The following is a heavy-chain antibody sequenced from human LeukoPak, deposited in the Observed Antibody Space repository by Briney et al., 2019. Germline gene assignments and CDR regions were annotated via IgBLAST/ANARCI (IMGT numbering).Heavy chain of an antibody. Sequence: PGGSLRLSCAASGFTFSDYYMSRIRQAPGKGLEWVSYISSSGSTIYYADSVKGRFTISRDNAKNSLYLQMNSLRAEDTAVYYCARGKQWLSRGPYFDYWGQGTLVTVSS. J-gene: IGHJ4*02. CDR3: ARGKQWLSRGPYFDY. CDR1: GFTFSDYY. CDR2: ISSSGSTI. V-gene: IGHV3-11*01. D-gene: IGHD6-19*01.